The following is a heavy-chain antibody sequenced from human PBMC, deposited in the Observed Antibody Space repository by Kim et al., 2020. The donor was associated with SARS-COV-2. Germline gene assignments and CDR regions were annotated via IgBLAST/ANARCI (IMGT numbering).Heavy chain of an antibody. CDR1: GYTFTGYY. Sequence: ASVKVSCKASGYTFTGYYMHWVRQAPGQGLEWMGRINPNSGGTNYAQKFQGRVTMTRDTSISTAYMELSRLRSDDTAVYYCAREVNYYDSSGYYFWGQGTLVTVSS. V-gene: IGHV1-2*06. J-gene: IGHJ4*02. CDR2: INPNSGGT. D-gene: IGHD3-22*01. CDR3: AREVNYYDSSGYYF.